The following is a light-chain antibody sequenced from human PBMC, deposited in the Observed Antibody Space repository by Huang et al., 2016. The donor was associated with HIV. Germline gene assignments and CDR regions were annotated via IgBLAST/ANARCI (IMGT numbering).Light chain of an antibody. CDR2: GAS. J-gene: IGKJ4*01. V-gene: IGKV3-15*01. CDR1: QSVNSN. Sequence: EIVMTQSPATLSVSPGERVTLSCRASQSVNSNLAWYQQKFGQAPRLLIYGASTRATGIPARFSGSGSGTEFTLTISILQSEDFAVYYCQHYNNWPPLTFGGGTKVEIK. CDR3: QHYNNWPPLT.